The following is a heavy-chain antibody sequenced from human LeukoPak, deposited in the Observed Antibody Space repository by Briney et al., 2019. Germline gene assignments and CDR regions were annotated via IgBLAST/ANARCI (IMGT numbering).Heavy chain of an antibody. CDR2: IRGDAGDK. Sequence: GGSLRLSCAASGFTFSRYWMAWVRQAPGKGLEWVANIRGDAGDKGYADSVRDRFTISRDNGKNSLYLQMNSLTAEDTAVYYCARGFGYYDILTGYFDYWGQGTLVTVSS. V-gene: IGHV3-7*01. D-gene: IGHD3-9*01. J-gene: IGHJ4*02. CDR3: ARGFGYYDILTGYFDY. CDR1: GFTFSRYW.